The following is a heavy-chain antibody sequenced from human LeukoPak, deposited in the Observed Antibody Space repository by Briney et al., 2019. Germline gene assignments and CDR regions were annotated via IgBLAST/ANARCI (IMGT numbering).Heavy chain of an antibody. CDR2: ISAYNGNT. J-gene: IGHJ4*02. V-gene: IGHV1-18*01. Sequence: ASVKVSCKASGYTFTSYGISWVRQAPGQGLEWMGWISAYNGNTNYAQKLQGRVTMTTDTSTSTAYMELRSLRSDDTAVYYCARDYGVDYYDSSGYYPMLAWGQGTLVTVSS. CDR3: ARDYGVDYYDSSGYYPMLA. CDR1: GYTFTSYG. D-gene: IGHD3-22*01.